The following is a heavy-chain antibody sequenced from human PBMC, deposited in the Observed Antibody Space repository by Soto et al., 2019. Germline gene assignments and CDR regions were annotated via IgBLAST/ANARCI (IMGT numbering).Heavy chain of an antibody. V-gene: IGHV1-2*04. J-gene: IGHJ6*02. CDR2: INPNSGGT. Sequence: ASVKVSCKASGYTFTGYYMHWVRQAPGQGLEWMGWINPNSGGTNYAQKFQGWVTMTRDTSISTAYMELSRLRSDDTAVYYCARRASPPYYYGMDVWGQGTTVTVSS. CDR3: ARRASPPYYYGMDV. CDR1: GYTFTGYY.